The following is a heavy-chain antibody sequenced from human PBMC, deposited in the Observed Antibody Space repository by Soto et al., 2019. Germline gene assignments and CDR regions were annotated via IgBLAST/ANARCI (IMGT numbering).Heavy chain of an antibody. CDR1: GFPFSSRA. V-gene: IGHV3-23*01. D-gene: IGHD2-15*01. CDR2: ISGSGTIT. J-gene: IGHJ5*02. Sequence: EVQLLESGGGLVQPGGSLRLSCAASGFPFSSRAMSWVRQAPGKGLEWVSAISGSGTITYYADSVKGRFTISRDTSKNTIYLQMNSLRAEDTAVYYCAEWARYCSGADCRAWGEGTLVTVSS. CDR3: AEWARYCSGADCRA.